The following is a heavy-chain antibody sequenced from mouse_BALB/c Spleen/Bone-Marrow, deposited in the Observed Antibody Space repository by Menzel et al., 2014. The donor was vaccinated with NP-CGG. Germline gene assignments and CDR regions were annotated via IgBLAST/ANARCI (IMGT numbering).Heavy chain of an antibody. CDR3: VRPPYYYGSSYDAMDY. V-gene: IGHV1-7*01. D-gene: IGHD1-1*01. CDR2: INPSTGYT. CDR1: GYTFTSYW. J-gene: IGHJ4*01. Sequence: VMLVESGAELAKPGASVKMSCKASGYTFTSYWMHWVKQRPGQGLEWIGYINPSTGYTEYNQKFMDKATLTADKSSSTAYMQLSSLTSEDSAVYYCVRPPYYYGSSYDAMDYWGQGTSVTVSS.